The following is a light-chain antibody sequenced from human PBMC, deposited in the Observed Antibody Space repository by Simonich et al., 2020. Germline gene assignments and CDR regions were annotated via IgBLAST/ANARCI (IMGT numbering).Light chain of an antibody. Sequence: EIVLTQSPATLSLSPGERATLSCRASQSVSSCLAWYQQKPGQAPRLLIYDASNRATGIPARFSGSGSGTDFTLTISSLEPEDFAVYYCQQLSNWPPITFGQGTRLEIK. CDR3: QQLSNWPPIT. CDR2: DAS. J-gene: IGKJ5*01. V-gene: IGKV3-11*01. CDR1: QSVSSC.